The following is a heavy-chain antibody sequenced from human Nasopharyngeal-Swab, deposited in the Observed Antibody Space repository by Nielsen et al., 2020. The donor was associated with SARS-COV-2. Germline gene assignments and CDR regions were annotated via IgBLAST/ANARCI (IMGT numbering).Heavy chain of an antibody. Sequence: GESLEISCAASGFTLSSYGMHWVRQAPGKGLEWVAVIWYDGSNKYYADSVKGRFIISRDNAKNSLFLQMNSLRAEDTAVYYCARGLRGRTDFDYWGQGTLVTVSS. CDR2: IWYDGSNK. V-gene: IGHV3-33*01. D-gene: IGHD3/OR15-3a*01. CDR3: ARGLRGRTDFDY. CDR1: GFTLSSYG. J-gene: IGHJ4*02.